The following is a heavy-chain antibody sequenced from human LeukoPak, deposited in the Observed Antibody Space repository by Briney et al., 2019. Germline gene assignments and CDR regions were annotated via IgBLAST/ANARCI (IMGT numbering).Heavy chain of an antibody. CDR2: ISATGDST. J-gene: IGHJ4*02. CDR1: GFSFISYA. V-gene: IGHV3-23*01. D-gene: IGHD6-19*01. Sequence: GGSLRLSCAASGFSFISYAMSWVRQAPGKGLEWVSAISATGDSTYYADSVRGRFTISRDNSKNTLYLQMNSLRAEDTAIYYCAKSRGIYDNSGWRTFDYWGQGTLVTVSS. CDR3: AKSRGIYDNSGWRTFDY.